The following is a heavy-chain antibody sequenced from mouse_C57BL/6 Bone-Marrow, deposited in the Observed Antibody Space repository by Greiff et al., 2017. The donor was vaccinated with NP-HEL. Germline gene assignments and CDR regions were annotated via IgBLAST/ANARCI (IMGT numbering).Heavy chain of an antibody. J-gene: IGHJ1*03. CDR1: GFNFTDYC. Sequence: VQLQQSGAELVKPGASVKLSCTASGFNFTDYCMHWVKQRTEQGLEWIGEIDPGSGNTNYAAKFKGKATITADTSSNTAYLQLSSLTTEDTAIYYCARASTDSDFGGWGTGTTVTV. V-gene: IGHV14-2*01. CDR2: IDPGSGNT. CDR3: ARASTDSDFGG. D-gene: IGHD3-1*01.